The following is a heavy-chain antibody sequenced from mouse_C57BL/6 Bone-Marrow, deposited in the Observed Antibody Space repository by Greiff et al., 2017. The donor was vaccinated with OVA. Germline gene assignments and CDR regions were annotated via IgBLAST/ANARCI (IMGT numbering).Heavy chain of an antibody. CDR2: ISYDGSN. V-gene: IGHV3-6*01. CDR1: GYSITSGYY. CDR3: ARRAFITTVVATDY. D-gene: IGHD1-1*01. J-gene: IGHJ2*01. Sequence: VQLQQSGPGLVKPSQSLSLTCSVTGYSITSGYYWNWIRQFPGNKLEWMGYISYDGSNNYNPSLKNRISITRDTSKNQFFLKLNSVTTEDTATYYCARRAFITTVVATDYWGQGTTLTVSS.